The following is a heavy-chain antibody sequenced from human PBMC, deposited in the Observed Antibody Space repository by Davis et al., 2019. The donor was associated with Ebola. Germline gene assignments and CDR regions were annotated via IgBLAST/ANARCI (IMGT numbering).Heavy chain of an antibody. V-gene: IGHV1-69*04. CDR1: GGTFSSYA. CDR3: ASEGGSKWELSLLVYFDY. CDR2: IIPILGIA. J-gene: IGHJ4*02. D-gene: IGHD3-16*02. Sequence: SVKVSCKASGGTFSSYAISWVRQAPGQGLEWMGRIIPILGIANYAQKFQGRVTITADKSTSTAYMELSSLRSEDTAVYYCASEGGSKWELSLLVYFDYWGQGTLVTVSS.